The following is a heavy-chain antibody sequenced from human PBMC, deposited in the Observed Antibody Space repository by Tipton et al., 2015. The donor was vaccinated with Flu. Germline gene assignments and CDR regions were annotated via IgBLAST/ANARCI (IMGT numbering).Heavy chain of an antibody. V-gene: IGHV5-51*01. D-gene: IGHD3-10*01. CDR3: ARINSVNTLHMVLDV. CDR2: IYPGDSDT. CDR1: GYSFTSYW. Sequence: QLVQSGAEVKKPGESLKISCKGSGYSFTSYWIGWVRQMPGKGLEWMGIIYPGDSDTRYSPSFQGQVTVSADKSISTAYLQWSSLKASDTAMYYCARINSVNTLHMVLDVWGQGTTVTVSS. J-gene: IGHJ6*02.